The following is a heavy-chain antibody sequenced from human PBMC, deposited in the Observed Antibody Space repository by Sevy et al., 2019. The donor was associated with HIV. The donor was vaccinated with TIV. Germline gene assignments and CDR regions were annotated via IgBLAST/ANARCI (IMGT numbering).Heavy chain of an antibody. J-gene: IGHJ4*02. CDR3: AKIPYYDFWSGYPFDY. D-gene: IGHD3-3*01. Sequence: GGSLRLSCAASEFTFSSYAMSWVRQAPGKGLEWVSAISGSGGSTYYADSVKGRFTISRDNSKNTLYLQMNSLRAEDTAVYYCAKIPYYDFWSGYPFDYWGQGTLVTVSS. CDR1: EFTFSSYA. CDR2: ISGSGGST. V-gene: IGHV3-23*01.